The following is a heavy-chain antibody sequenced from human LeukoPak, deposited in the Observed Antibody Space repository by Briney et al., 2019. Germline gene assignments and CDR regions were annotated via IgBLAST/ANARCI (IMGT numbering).Heavy chain of an antibody. J-gene: IGHJ4*02. D-gene: IGHD3-10*01. CDR3: AKHRVVRGIITEYYFDY. Sequence: GGSLRLSCAASGFTFSTYAMTWVRRAPGKGREWVSTISGSDGRTYYADSVKGRFTISRDNSKNTLFLQMNSLRAEDTAVYYCAKHRVVRGIITEYYFDYWGQGTLVTVSS. CDR1: GFTFSTYA. CDR2: ISGSDGRT. V-gene: IGHV3-23*01.